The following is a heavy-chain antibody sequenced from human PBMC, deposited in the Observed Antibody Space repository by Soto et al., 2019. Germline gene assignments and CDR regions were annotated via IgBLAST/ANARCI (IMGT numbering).Heavy chain of an antibody. Sequence: SETLSLTCTVSGGSISSGGYNWSWIRQHPGKGLQWIGYIYYSGSTYYNPSLKSRFPLSVDTSKNQFSLKLSSVTAADTSVYYCAGEGARSGDYSWCGPLGQGTLGTVPS. D-gene: IGHD4-17*01. CDR3: AGEGARSGDYSWCGP. J-gene: IGHJ5*02. CDR2: IYYSGST. V-gene: IGHV4-31*03. CDR1: GGSISSGGYN.